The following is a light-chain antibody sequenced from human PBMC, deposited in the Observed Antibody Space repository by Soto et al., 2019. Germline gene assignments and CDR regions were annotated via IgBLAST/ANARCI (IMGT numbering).Light chain of an antibody. V-gene: IGKV3-20*01. CDR2: SAS. J-gene: IGKJ4*01. CDR1: QSVTTSF. CDR3: QQFSSYPLA. Sequence: EIVLTQSPGTVSVSPGDRATLSCRASQSVTTSFLAWYQQKPGQPPRLLIYSASGRATGIPDRFSGSGSGTDFTLTISRLEPEDFAVYYCQQFSSYPLAFGGGTKVDNK.